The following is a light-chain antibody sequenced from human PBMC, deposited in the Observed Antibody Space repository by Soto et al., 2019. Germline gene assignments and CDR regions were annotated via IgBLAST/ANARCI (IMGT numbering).Light chain of an antibody. Sequence: DIQMTQSPSSLSASVGGRVTITCRASQGISNYLAWYQQKPGKVPKLLIYAASTMQSGVPSRFSGSGSGTDFTLTISSLQPEDVATYYCQKYNSARVTFGPGTKVDIK. CDR1: QGISNY. V-gene: IGKV1-27*01. CDR3: QKYNSARVT. J-gene: IGKJ3*01. CDR2: AAS.